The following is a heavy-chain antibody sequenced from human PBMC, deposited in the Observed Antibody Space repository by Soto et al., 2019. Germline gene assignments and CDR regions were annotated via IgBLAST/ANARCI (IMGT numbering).Heavy chain of an antibody. Sequence: PGGSLRLSCAASGFTFSSYGMHWVRQAPGKGLEWVAVIWYDGSNKYYADSVKGRFTISRDNSKNTLYLQMNSLRAEDTAVYYWARTGIAVAGPYYFDYWGQGTLVTVSS. CDR3: ARTGIAVAGPYYFDY. CDR2: IWYDGSNK. V-gene: IGHV3-33*01. J-gene: IGHJ4*02. D-gene: IGHD6-19*01. CDR1: GFTFSSYG.